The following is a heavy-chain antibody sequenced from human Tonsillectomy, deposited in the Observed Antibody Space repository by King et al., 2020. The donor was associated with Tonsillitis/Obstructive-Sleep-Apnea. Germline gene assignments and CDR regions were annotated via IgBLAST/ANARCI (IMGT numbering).Heavy chain of an antibody. D-gene: IGHD3-3*01. Sequence: VQLVESGGGVVQPGRSLRLSCAASGFTFSSYAMHWVRQAPGKGLEWVAVISYDGSNKYYADSVKGRFTISRDNSKNTLYLQMNSLRAEDTAVYYCASETPGPTTYYDFWSGYYTGLGYFDFWGQGTLVTVSS. CDR1: GFTFSSYA. V-gene: IGHV3-30*04. J-gene: IGHJ4*02. CDR2: ISYDGSNK. CDR3: ASETPGPTTYYDFWSGYYTGLGYFDF.